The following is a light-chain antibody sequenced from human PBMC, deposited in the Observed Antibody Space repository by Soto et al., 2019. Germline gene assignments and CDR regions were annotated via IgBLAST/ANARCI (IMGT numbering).Light chain of an antibody. J-gene: IGLJ2*01. V-gene: IGLV1-40*01. CDR1: SSNIGAGYD. CDR3: QSYDSSLRVSV. CDR2: GNS. Sequence: QSVLTQPPSVSGAPGQRVTISCTGSSSNIGAGYDVHWYQQLPGTAPKLLIYGNSNRPSGVPDRFSGSKSGTSASLAITGLKAEDEADNYGQSYDSSLRVSVFGGGTKLTVL.